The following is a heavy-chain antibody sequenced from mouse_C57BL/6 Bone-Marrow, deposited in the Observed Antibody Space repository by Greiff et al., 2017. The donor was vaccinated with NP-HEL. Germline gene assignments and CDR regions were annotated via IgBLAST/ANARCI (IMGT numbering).Heavy chain of an antibody. Sequence: EVKLVESGGGLVKPGGSLKLSCAASGFTFSGYGMHWVRQAPEKGLEWVAYIGSGSSTIYYADTVKGRFTISRDNAKNTQFLQMTSLRSEDTAMYYCARRYRGLYYYAMDYWGQGTSVTVSS. CDR3: ARRYRGLYYYAMDY. J-gene: IGHJ4*01. D-gene: IGHD2-12*01. CDR1: GFTFSGYG. V-gene: IGHV5-17*01. CDR2: IGSGSSTI.